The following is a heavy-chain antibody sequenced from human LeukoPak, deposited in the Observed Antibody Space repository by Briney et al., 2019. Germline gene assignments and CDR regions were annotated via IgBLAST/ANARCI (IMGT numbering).Heavy chain of an antibody. J-gene: IGHJ5*02. CDR2: IYYSGST. CDR1: GGSISSSSYY. V-gene: IGHV4-39*07. Sequence: SETLSLTCTVSGGSISSSSYYWGWIRQPPGKGLEWIGSIYYSGSTNYNPSLKSRVTISVDTSKNQFSLKLSSVTAADTAVYYCARDYSSGSNWFDPWGQGTLVTVSS. D-gene: IGHD6-19*01. CDR3: ARDYSSGSNWFDP.